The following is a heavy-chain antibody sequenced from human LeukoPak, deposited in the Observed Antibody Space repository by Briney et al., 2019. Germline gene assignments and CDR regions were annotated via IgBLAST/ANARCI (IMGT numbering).Heavy chain of an antibody. CDR1: GFTFDDYA. Sequence: PGGSLTLSCAASGFTFDDYAIHWVRQAPGRGLGWVSLISGDGGSTFYADSVKGRFTISRDNSENSLYLQMNSLRTEDTAFYYCANPHDRSGYYSPFDYWGQGTLVTVSS. J-gene: IGHJ4*02. CDR2: ISGDGGST. D-gene: IGHD3-22*01. V-gene: IGHV3-43*02. CDR3: ANPHDRSGYYSPFDY.